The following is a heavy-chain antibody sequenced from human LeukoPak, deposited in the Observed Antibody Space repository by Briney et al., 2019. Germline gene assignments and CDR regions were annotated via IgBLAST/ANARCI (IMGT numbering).Heavy chain of an antibody. Sequence: SETLSLTCSVSGGSLSRHFWSWIRQPPGKGLDWIAFIHYSGRTKYNPSLQGRVTISIDTSENNFSLKLTSVTAADTAVYYCARLLDNDSSGDPDTFDMWGQGTVVSVSS. V-gene: IGHV4-59*11. CDR1: GGSLSRHF. CDR2: IHYSGRT. CDR3: ARLLDNDSSGDPDTFDM. D-gene: IGHD3-22*01. J-gene: IGHJ3*02.